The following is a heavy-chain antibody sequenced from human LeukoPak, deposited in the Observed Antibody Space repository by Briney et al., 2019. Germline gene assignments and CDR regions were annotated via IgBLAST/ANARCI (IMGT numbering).Heavy chain of an antibody. D-gene: IGHD3-10*01. V-gene: IGHV3-7*05. CDR3: ARSNREFASGSGDY. CDR1: GFPFSTHW. Sequence: PGGSLRLSCAASGFPFSTHWMSWVRQAPGKGLGWVANINQDGSQKSCVDSVKGRLSISRDNAKNSLYLQMHSLRAEDTAVYYCARSNREFASGSGDYWGQGTLVTVSS. CDR2: INQDGSQK. J-gene: IGHJ4*02.